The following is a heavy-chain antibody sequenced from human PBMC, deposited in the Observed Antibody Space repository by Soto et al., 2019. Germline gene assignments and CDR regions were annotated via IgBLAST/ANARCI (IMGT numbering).Heavy chain of an antibody. V-gene: IGHV3-30-3*01. J-gene: IGHJ4*02. D-gene: IGHD7-27*01. CDR1: GFSLANYP. Sequence: GGSLRLSCVASGFSLANYPMNWVRQTPGKGPEWVALISYDGTNKFYADSVKGRFTISRDNSKSTLYLQVDSLRPEDAAVYYCARDPKTSGGQHWAFNYFDSWGQGTLVTVSS. CDR2: ISYDGTNK. CDR3: ARDPKTSGGQHWAFNYFDS.